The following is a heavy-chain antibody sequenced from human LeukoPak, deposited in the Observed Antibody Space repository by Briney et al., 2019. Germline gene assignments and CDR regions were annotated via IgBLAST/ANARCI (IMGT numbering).Heavy chain of an antibody. D-gene: IGHD5-12*01. CDR2: IYHSGST. CDR3: ARVVYGEYSGYIDY. Sequence: SETLSLTCTVSGYSISSGYYWGWIRQPPGKGLEWIGSIYHSGSTYYNPSLKSRVTISVGTSKNQFSLKLSSVTAADTAVYYCARVVYGEYSGYIDYWGQGTLVTVSS. CDR1: GYSISSGYY. J-gene: IGHJ4*02. V-gene: IGHV4-38-2*02.